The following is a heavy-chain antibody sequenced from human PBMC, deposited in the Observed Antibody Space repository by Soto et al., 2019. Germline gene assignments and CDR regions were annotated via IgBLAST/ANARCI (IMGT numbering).Heavy chain of an antibody. CDR2: VYHTGST. CDR1: GGSISGDYY. V-gene: IGHV4-30-4*01. Sequence: KTSETLSLTCTVSGGSISGDYYWNWIRQAPGKSLEWIGYVYHTGSTYHNPSLKSRGSISVDTSNNQFSLKLSSVTAADTAVYFCAREPYDITGNRIDSWGQGIPVTVSS. J-gene: IGHJ5*01. CDR3: AREPYDITGNRIDS. D-gene: IGHD3-22*01.